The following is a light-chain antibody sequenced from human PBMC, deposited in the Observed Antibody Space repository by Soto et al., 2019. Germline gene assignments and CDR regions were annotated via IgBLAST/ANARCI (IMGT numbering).Light chain of an antibody. CDR1: QSISSW. J-gene: IGKJ4*01. Sequence: IPIAQSPSTLSASVGDKVTITGLASQSISSWLVWYQQNPGKAPKLLIYKTSNLERGVPSRFSGSGSGTEFSLTISSLQHDDLATYYCQQYKSFSLTFGGGTKVDIK. CDR2: KTS. V-gene: IGKV1-5*03. CDR3: QQYKSFSLT.